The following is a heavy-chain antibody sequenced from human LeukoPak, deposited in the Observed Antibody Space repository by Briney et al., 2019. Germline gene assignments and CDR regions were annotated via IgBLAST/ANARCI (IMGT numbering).Heavy chain of an antibody. CDR1: GGSFSGYY. V-gene: IGHV4-34*01. D-gene: IGHD5-12*01. CDR3: ARDRGYSGYDYHYYGMDV. Sequence: SETLSLTCAVYGGSFSGYYWSCIRQPPGKGLEWVGEINHSGTTNYNPSLKSRVPISVDTSKNQSSLKLSSVTAADTAVYYCARDRGYSGYDYHYYGMDVWGQGTTVTVSS. CDR2: INHSGTT. J-gene: IGHJ6*02.